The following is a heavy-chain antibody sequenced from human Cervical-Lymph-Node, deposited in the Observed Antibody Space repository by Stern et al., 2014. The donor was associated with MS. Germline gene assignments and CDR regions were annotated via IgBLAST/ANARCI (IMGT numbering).Heavy chain of an antibody. V-gene: IGHV3-23*04. D-gene: IGHD3-16*01. Sequence: VQLVESGGGLVQRGGSLRLSCAASRFSFSSFAMSWGRLAPGTGPECVATISGSGYSTYYADSVKGRFTITRDNSLNTLYLQMNSLRDDDTAVYYCAKIPFGVGETHNWFDPWGQGTLGTVSS. J-gene: IGHJ5*02. CDR2: ISGSGYST. CDR1: RFSFSSFA. CDR3: AKIPFGVGETHNWFDP.